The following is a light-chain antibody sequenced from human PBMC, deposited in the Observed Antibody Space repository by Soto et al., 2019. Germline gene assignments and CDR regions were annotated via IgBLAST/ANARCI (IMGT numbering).Light chain of an antibody. J-gene: IGKJ1*01. Sequence: DIVLTQSPDSLAVSLGERATINCKSSQSVLYSSNNKNYLAWYQQKPGQPPKLLIYWASTRESGVPGRFSGSGSGTDFTLTITSLQADDVAVYYCQQYYDTPSTFGQGTKVEIK. CDR3: QQYYDTPST. V-gene: IGKV4-1*01. CDR2: WAS. CDR1: QSVLYSSNNKNY.